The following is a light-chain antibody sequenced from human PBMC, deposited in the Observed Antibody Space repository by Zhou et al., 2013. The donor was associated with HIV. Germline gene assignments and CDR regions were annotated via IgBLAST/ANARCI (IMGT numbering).Light chain of an antibody. CDR3: QQYNSYPWT. CDR2: KAS. CDR1: QNINSW. J-gene: IGKJ1*01. V-gene: IGKV1-5*03. Sequence: DIQMTQSPSTLSASVGDRVTITCRASQNINSWLAWYQQEPGKAPNLLIYKASSLESGVPSRFSGSGSGTEFTLTISSLQPDDFATYYCQQYNSYPWTFGQGTKVEIK.